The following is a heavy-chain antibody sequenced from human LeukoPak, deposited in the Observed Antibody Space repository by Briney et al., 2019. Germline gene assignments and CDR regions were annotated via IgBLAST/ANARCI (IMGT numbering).Heavy chain of an antibody. J-gene: IGHJ3*02. CDR1: GGSISSYY. D-gene: IGHD6-13*01. V-gene: IGHV4-59*01. CDR3: AREGTAAGVLDAFDI. Sequence: SETLFLTCTVSGGSISSYYWSWIRQPPGKGLEWIGYIYYSGSTNYNPSLKSRVTISVDTSKDQFSLKLSSVTAADTAVYYCAREGTAAGVLDAFDIWGQGTMVTVSS. CDR2: IYYSGST.